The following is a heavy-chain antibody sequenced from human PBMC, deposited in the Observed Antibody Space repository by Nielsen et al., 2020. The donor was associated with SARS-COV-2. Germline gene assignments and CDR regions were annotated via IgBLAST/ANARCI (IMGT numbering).Heavy chain of an antibody. Sequence: WVRQAPGQGLEWMGRINPNSGGTNYAQKFQGRVTMTRDTSISTAYMELSRLRSEDTAVYYCARDVGNSYGEYYYYYYGMDVWGQGTTVTVS. D-gene: IGHD5-18*01. CDR3: ARDVGNSYGEYYYYYYGMDV. J-gene: IGHJ6*02. V-gene: IGHV1-2*06. CDR2: INPNSGGT.